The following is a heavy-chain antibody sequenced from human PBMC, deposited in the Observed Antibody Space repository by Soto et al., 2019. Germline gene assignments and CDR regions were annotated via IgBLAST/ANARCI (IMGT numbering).Heavy chain of an antibody. D-gene: IGHD6-19*01. J-gene: IGHJ4*02. V-gene: IGHV3-23*01. CDR1: GFTFSSYA. CDR2: ISGSGGST. Sequence: GGSLRLSCAASGFTFSSYAMSWVRQAPGKGLEWVSAISGSGGSTYYADSVKGRFTISRDNSKNTLYLQMNSLRAEDTAVYYCAKDPRKKVGWYIPPYYFDYWGQGTLVTVSS. CDR3: AKDPRKKVGWYIPPYYFDY.